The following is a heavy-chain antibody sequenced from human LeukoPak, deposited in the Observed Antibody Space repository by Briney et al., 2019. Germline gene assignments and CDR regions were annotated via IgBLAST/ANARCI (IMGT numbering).Heavy chain of an antibody. J-gene: IGHJ4*02. CDR1: GFTLSGYW. CDR2: MNSDGTTT. D-gene: IGHD2-21*01. V-gene: IGHV3-74*01. CDR3: ARYVVASACFDS. Sequence: GGSLRLSCAASGFTLSGYWMHWVRQAPGEGLVWVSRMNSDGTTTTYADPVRGRFTISRDNAKNTLYLQMNSLRADDTAVYDCARYVVASACFDSWGQGTLVTVSS.